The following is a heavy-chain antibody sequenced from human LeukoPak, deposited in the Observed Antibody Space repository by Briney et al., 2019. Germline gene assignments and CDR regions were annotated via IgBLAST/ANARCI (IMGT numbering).Heavy chain of an antibody. D-gene: IGHD3-3*01. V-gene: IGHV4-30-4*01. CDR3: ARLDYDFWSGYLGY. CDR2: IYYSGST. Sequence: SETLSLACTVSGGSISSGDYCWSWIRQPPGKGLEWIGYIYYSGSTYYNPSLKSRVTISVDTSKNQFSLKLSSVTAADTAVYYCARLDYDFWSGYLGYWGQGTLVTVSS. CDR1: GGSISSGDYC. J-gene: IGHJ4*02.